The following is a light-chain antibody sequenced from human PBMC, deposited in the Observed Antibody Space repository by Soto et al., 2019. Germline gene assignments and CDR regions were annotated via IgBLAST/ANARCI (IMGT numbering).Light chain of an antibody. J-gene: IGKJ4*01. CDR2: KAS. CDR3: QQHSSYHLT. V-gene: IGKV1-5*03. CDR1: QSISSW. Sequence: DIQMTQSPSTLSASVGDRVIITCRASQSISSWLAWYQQKSGKAPKLLIYKASSLESGVPSRFSGSASGTELTLTISSLQPDDFASYYCQQHSSYHLTFGGGTKVEIK.